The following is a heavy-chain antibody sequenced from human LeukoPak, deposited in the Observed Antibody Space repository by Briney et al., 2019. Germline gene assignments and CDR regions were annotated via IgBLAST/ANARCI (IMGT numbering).Heavy chain of an antibody. Sequence: NPSETLSLTCTVSGGSISNWGWIRQPPGKGLEWIGSVYDFGSTYYNPSLKSRVTISVDTSKNQFSLKLRSVTAADTAVYYCARGKELLRWPKSVDYWGQGTLVTVSS. J-gene: IGHJ4*02. CDR3: ARGKELLRWPKSVDY. V-gene: IGHV4-39*01. D-gene: IGHD4-23*01. CDR1: GGSISN. CDR2: VYDFGST.